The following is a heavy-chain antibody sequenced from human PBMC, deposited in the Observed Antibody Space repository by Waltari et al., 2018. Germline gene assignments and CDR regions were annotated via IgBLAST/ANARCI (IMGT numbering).Heavy chain of an antibody. CDR1: GGSISGFY. Sequence: QVQLQESGPSLLKPSETLSLICTVSGGSISGFYWSWVRQPPGKGLDWIGYIYYTGRPNFNPPLKGAGTSSETTSKNRFSLKLSSVTAAETAFYYCARGGGGDWEWSNPWAQGTRSPSPQ. V-gene: IGHV4-59*01. CDR3: ARGGGGDWEWSNP. D-gene: IGHD2-21*02. CDR2: IYYTGRP. J-gene: IGHJ5*02.